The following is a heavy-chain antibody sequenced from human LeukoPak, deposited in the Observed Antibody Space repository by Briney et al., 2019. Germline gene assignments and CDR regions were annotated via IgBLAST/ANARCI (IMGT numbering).Heavy chain of an antibody. V-gene: IGHV1-2*02. CDR2: IYPNSGAT. CDR1: GCTFTGYY. J-gene: IGHJ4*02. CDR3: GTLLSNGPFDY. Sequence: ASVKVSCKASGCTFTGYYMHWVRQAPGQGLEWMGYIYPNSGATKYAQKFQGEVTMTRDTSISTAYMELSGLRSDDTAVYYCGTLLSNGPFDYWGQGSLVTVSS.